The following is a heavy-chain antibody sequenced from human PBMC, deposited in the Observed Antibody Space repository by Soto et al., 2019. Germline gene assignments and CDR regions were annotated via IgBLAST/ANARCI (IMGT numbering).Heavy chain of an antibody. CDR2: NIPIFGTA. D-gene: IGHD2-2*01. CDR3: ARGTRGIVVVPAAPYYYYGMDV. Sequence: QVQLVQSGAEVKKPGSSVKVSCKASGGTFSSYAISWVRQAPGQGLEWMGGNIPIFGTANYAQKFQGRVTITADESTSTAYMELSSLRSEDTAVYYCARGTRGIVVVPAAPYYYYGMDVWGQGTTVTVSS. V-gene: IGHV1-69*01. CDR1: GGTFSSYA. J-gene: IGHJ6*02.